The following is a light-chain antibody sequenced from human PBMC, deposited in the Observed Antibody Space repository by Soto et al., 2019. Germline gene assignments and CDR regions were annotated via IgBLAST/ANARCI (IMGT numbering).Light chain of an antibody. Sequence: DIQMTQSPSSLSASVGDRVTLTCRASQSISSYLNWYQQKPGKAPNLLIYAASSLRSGVPSRFSGCGSGTDFTLTISSLQPEDFAAYYCQQSYSSQFTFGAGTKVDIK. CDR3: QQSYSSQFT. J-gene: IGKJ3*01. V-gene: IGKV1-39*01. CDR2: AAS. CDR1: QSISSY.